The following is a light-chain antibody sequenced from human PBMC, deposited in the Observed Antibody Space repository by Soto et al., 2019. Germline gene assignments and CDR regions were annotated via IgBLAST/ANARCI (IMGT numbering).Light chain of an antibody. V-gene: IGKV1-5*03. Sequence: DIQMTQSPSTLSASVWDRVTINCRASQSISGWLAWYQQRSGRAPNLLIYRASSLDGGVPSRFCGSGSGTEFTLTICCLQPDVSATYYFQNYISYPFTFGQWTKLQIK. J-gene: IGKJ2*01. CDR1: QSISGW. CDR2: RAS. CDR3: QNYISYPFT.